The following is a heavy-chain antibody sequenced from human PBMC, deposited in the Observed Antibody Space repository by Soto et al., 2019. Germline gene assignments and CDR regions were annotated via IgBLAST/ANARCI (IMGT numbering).Heavy chain of an antibody. D-gene: IGHD5-12*01. J-gene: IGHJ3*02. CDR2: IYYSGST. V-gene: IGHV4-31*03. Sequence: PSGTLCVTCISYGGYVSSGAYCSIWMRQRPGKGLEWIGYIYYSGSTCYSPSLKSRLSISLDTSKNQFSLRLSSVTASDAAMYYCARARLRAVYAFDIWGQGTMVTGS. CDR1: GGYVSSGAYC. CDR3: ARARLRAVYAFDI.